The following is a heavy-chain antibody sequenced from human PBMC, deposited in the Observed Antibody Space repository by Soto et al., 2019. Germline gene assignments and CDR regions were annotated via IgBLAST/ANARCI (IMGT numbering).Heavy chain of an antibody. D-gene: IGHD3-22*01. CDR3: ARGLRATMMLFDP. J-gene: IGHJ5*02. CDR2: INHSGST. V-gene: IGHV4-34*09. CDR1: GGSFSGYD. Sequence: PSETLSLTCAVYGGSFSGYDWSWIRQPPGKGLEWIGEINHSGSTNYNPSLKSRVTISVDTSKNQFSLKLSSVTAADTAVYYCARGLRATMMLFDPWGQGTLVTVSS.